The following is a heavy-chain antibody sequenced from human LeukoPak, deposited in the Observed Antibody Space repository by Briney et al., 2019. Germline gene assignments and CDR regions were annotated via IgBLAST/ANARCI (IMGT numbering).Heavy chain of an antibody. V-gene: IGHV1-2*06. D-gene: IGHD3-22*01. CDR3: ARDPSGRVGISGYPYYYFDY. CDR1: GYTLTGYY. Sequence: ASVKVSCKPSGYTLTGYYMHWLRQAPGQGLEWMGRINPNSGGTNYAQKFQGRVTMTRDTAISTAYMEVSRLTSDDTAVYYCARDPSGRVGISGYPYYYFDYWGQGSLVTVSS. J-gene: IGHJ4*02. CDR2: INPNSGGT.